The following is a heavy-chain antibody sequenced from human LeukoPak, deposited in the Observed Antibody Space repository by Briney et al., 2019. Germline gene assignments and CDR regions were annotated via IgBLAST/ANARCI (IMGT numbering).Heavy chain of an antibody. CDR2: IYYSGGT. D-gene: IGHD2-2*01. CDR1: GGSISSYY. V-gene: IGHV4-59*08. J-gene: IGHJ5*02. CDR3: ARFGGQSTSLNWFDP. Sequence: NPSETLSLTCTVSGGSISSYYWSWIRQPPGKGLEWIGYIYYSGGTNYNSSLKSRVTISVDTSKNQFSLKLSSVTAADTAVYYCARFGGQSTSLNWFDPWGQGTLVTVSS.